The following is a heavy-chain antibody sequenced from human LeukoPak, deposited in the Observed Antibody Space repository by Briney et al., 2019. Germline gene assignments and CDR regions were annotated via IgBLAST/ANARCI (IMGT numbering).Heavy chain of an antibody. D-gene: IGHD2-15*01. Sequence: GGSLGLSCAASGFTFTSYSMNWVRQAPVKGLEWVSSISSSSSHIYYADSVKGRFTISRDNAKNSLYLQMNSLRAEDTAVYYCARDGGSSGTGAYYMDVWGKGTTVTVSS. V-gene: IGHV3-21*01. CDR3: ARDGGSSGTGAYYMDV. J-gene: IGHJ6*03. CDR2: ISSSSSHI. CDR1: GFTFTSYS.